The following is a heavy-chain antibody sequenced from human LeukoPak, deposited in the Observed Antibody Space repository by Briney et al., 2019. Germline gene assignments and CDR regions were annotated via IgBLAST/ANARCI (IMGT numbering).Heavy chain of an antibody. Sequence: SQTLSLTCTVSGGSISSGDYYWTWIRQPPGKGLEWMGYIFYSGSMYYNPSLKSRLTISVDTSKNQFSLKLRSVTAADTAVYYCARQTTVISFDYWGQGALVAVSS. D-gene: IGHD4-17*01. CDR3: ARQTTVISFDY. CDR1: GGSISSGDYY. CDR2: IFYSGSM. V-gene: IGHV4-30-4*01. J-gene: IGHJ4*02.